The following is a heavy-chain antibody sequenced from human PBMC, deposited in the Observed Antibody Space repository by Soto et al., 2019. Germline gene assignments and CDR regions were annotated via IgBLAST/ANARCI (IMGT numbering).Heavy chain of an antibody. CDR2: INPSGGST. Sequence: GASVKVSCKAPGYTFTSYYMHWVRQAPGQGLEWMGIINPSGGSTSYAQKFQGRVTMTRDTSTSTVYMELSSLRSEDTAVYYCARDEYSSGPKRDYYYYGMDVWGQGTTVTVSS. V-gene: IGHV1-46*01. CDR1: GYTFTSYY. J-gene: IGHJ6*02. CDR3: ARDEYSSGPKRDYYYYGMDV. D-gene: IGHD6-19*01.